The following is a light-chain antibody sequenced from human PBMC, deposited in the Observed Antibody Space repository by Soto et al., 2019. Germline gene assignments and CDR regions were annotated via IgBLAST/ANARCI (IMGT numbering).Light chain of an antibody. Sequence: QSVLTQPPSASGTPGQGVTISCSGSGSNIASNTVSWYQHLPGTAPKLLIYNNNQRPSGVPDRFSGSKSGTSDSLAISGLHSEDEADYYCATWDDSLNGVVFGGGTKLTVL. CDR2: NNN. V-gene: IGLV1-44*01. CDR3: ATWDDSLNGVV. CDR1: GSNIASNT. J-gene: IGLJ3*02.